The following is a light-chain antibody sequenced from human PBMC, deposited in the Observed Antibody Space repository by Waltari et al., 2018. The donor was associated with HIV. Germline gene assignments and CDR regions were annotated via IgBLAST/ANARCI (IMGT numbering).Light chain of an antibody. V-gene: IGKV1-39*01. CDR3: QQSYSGLT. CDR2: AAS. CDR1: QTISTY. Sequence: DIQMTQSPSSLSASLGDRVIITCRSSQTISTYVNLSPPKPVKAPSRLIYAASTLHDGVASRFSGSGSGTEFNLTINSLQVEDFAVYYCQQSYSGLTFGPGTKVDV. J-gene: IGKJ3*01.